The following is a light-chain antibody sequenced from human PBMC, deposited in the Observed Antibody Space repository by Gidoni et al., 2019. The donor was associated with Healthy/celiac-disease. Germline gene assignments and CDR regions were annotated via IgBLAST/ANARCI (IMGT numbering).Light chain of an antibody. J-gene: IGLJ2*01. CDR3: QVWDSSTAVV. CDR1: NIGSKN. V-gene: IGLV3-9*01. Sequence: SSELTQPRSVSVALGQTARITCGGNNIGSKNVHWYQQKPGQAPVLVIYRDSNRPSGIPERFSGSNSGNTATLTISRAQAGDEADYYCQVWDSSTAVVFGGGTKLTVL. CDR2: RDS.